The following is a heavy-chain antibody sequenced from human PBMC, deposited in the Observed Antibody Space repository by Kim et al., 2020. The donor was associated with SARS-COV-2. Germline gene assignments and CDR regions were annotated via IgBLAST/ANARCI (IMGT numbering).Heavy chain of an antibody. CDR2: IIPIFGTA. CDR3: ARDPYDSSGYYVPHFDY. V-gene: IGHV1-69*13. J-gene: IGHJ4*02. Sequence: SVKVSCKASGGTFSSYAISWVRQAPGQGLEWMGGIIPIFGTANNAQKFQGRVTITADESTSTAYMELSSLRSEDTAVYYCARDPYDSSGYYVPHFDYWGQGTLVTVSS. CDR1: GGTFSSYA. D-gene: IGHD3-22*01.